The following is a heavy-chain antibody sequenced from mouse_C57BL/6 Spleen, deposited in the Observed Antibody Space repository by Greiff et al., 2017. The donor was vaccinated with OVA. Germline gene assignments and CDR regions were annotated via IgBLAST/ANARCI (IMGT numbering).Heavy chain of an antibody. V-gene: IGHV2-5*01. D-gene: IGHD1-1*02. J-gene: IGHJ3*01. Sequence: VKLMESGPGLVQPSQSLSITCTVSGFSLTSYGVHWVRQSPGKGLEWLGVIWSGGSTDYNAAFMSRLSITKDNSKSQVFFTMNSLQADDTTIYYGAKNEGTMGAWFAYWGQGTLVTVSA. CDR2: IWSGGST. CDR3: AKNEGTMGAWFAY. CDR1: GFSLTSYG.